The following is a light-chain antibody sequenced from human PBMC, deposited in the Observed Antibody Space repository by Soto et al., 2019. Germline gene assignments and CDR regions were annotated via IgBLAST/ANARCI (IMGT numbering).Light chain of an antibody. V-gene: IGLV1-51*01. J-gene: IGLJ2*01. Sequence: QSVLTQPPSVSTAPGQKVTISCSGSTSNIGTYYVSWYQQFPGTAPKLLIYDDNKRPSGIPDRFSGSKSGTSATLDIAGLQTVDEADYYCGTWDGSLTAIVFGGGTKLTVL. CDR3: GTWDGSLTAIV. CDR1: TSNIGTYY. CDR2: DDN.